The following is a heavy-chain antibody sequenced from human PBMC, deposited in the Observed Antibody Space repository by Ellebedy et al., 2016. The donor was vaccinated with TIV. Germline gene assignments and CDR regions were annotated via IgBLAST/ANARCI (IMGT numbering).Heavy chain of an antibody. CDR2: IDPSDSYT. D-gene: IGHD3-22*01. J-gene: IGHJ3*02. CDR3: ARQRRRFTMIVVVNQGYAFDI. CDR1: GYSFTSYW. Sequence: GGSLRLSCKGSGYSFTSYWISWVRQMPGKGLEWMGRIDPSDSYTNYSPSFQGHVTISADKSISTAYLQWSSLKASDTAMYYCARQRRRFTMIVVVNQGYAFDIWGQGTKVTVSS. V-gene: IGHV5-10-1*01.